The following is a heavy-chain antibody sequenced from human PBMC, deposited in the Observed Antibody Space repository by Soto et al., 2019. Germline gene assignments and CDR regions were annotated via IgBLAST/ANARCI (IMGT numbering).Heavy chain of an antibody. V-gene: IGHV6-1*01. CDR2: TYYRSKWYN. Sequence: PSETLSLTCAISGDSVSNNSAAWNWIRQSPSRGLEWLGRTYYRSKWYNDYAVSVKSRITINPDTSKNQFSLQLNSVTPEDTAVYYCARVGGYCSSTSCHAASDVWGQGTTVTVSS. CDR3: ARVGGYCSSTSCHAASDV. J-gene: IGHJ6*02. CDR1: GDSVSNNSAA. D-gene: IGHD2-2*01.